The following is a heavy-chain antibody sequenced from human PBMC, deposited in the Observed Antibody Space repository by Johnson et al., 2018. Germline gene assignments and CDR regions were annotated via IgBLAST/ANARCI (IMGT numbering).Heavy chain of an antibody. CDR1: GFTFSRYT. J-gene: IGHJ1*01. CDR3: ARDWRDMAKITRYLQH. V-gene: IGHV3-21*01. D-gene: IGHD5-24*01. Sequence: VQLVQSGGGLVKPGGSLRLSCAASGFTFSRYTLNWVRQAPGKGLEWVSSINSNSAYIYYADSVKGRFTISRDNAKNSLYLKRNSLRAEDTAVYYCARDWRDMAKITRYLQHWGQGTLVAVAA. CDR2: INSNSAYI.